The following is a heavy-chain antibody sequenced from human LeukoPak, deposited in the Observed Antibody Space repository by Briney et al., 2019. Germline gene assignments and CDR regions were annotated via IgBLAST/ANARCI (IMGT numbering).Heavy chain of an antibody. J-gene: IGHJ3*02. CDR2: INTNTGNP. D-gene: IGHD3-9*01. Sequence: ASVKVSCKASGYTFTSYAMNWVRQAPGQGLEWMGWINTNTGNPTYAQGFTGRFVFSLDTSVSTAYLQISSLKAEDTAVYYCARDNDYDILTGYYLSDNDAFDIWGQGTMVTVSS. CDR1: GYTFTSYA. CDR3: ARDNDYDILTGYYLSDNDAFDI. V-gene: IGHV7-4-1*02.